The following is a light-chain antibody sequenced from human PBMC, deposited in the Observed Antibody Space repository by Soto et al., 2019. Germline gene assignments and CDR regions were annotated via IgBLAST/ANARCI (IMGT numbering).Light chain of an antibody. V-gene: IGKV3-20*01. CDR3: QQYGGSPRT. CDR2: GAS. CDR1: ESVSTN. Sequence: EIVMTQSPATLSLSPGERATLSCRASESVSTNLAWYQQKAGQAPRLLIYGASTRATGIPDRFTGSGFGTDFTLTISRLAPEDLAVYYCQQYGGSPRTFGQGTKVDI. J-gene: IGKJ1*01.